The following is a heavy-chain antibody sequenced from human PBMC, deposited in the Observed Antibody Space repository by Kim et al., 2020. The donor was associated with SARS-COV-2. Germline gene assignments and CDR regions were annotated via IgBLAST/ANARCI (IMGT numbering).Heavy chain of an antibody. CDR3: ASSYGSGSRQYYFDY. J-gene: IGHJ4*02. CDR2: ISSSSSYI. V-gene: IGHV3-21*01. Sequence: GGSLRLSCAASGFTFSSYSMNWVRQAPGKGLEWVSSISSSSSYIYYADSVKGRFTISRDNAKNSLYLQMNSLRAEDTAVYYCASSYGSGSRQYYFDYWGQGTLVTVSS. D-gene: IGHD3-10*01. CDR1: GFTFSSYS.